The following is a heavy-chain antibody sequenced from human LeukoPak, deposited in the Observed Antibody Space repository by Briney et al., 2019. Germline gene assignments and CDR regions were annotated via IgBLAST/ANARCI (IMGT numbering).Heavy chain of an antibody. CDR1: GGSFSGYY. J-gene: IGHJ4*02. D-gene: IGHD3-3*01. Sequence: SETLSLTCAVYGGSFSGYYWSWIRQPPGKGLEWIGEINHSGSTNYNPSLKSRVTMSVDTSKNQFSLKLSSVTAADTAVYYCARGNYDFWSGYLYYFDYWGQGTLVTVSS. CDR2: INHSGST. V-gene: IGHV4-34*01. CDR3: ARGNYDFWSGYLYYFDY.